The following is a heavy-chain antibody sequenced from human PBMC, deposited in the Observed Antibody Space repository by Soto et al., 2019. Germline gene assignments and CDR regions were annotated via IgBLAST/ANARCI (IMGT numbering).Heavy chain of an antibody. CDR1: GGSFSGYY. CDR2: INHSGST. D-gene: IGHD3-3*01. J-gene: IGHJ4*02. V-gene: IGHV4-34*01. Sequence: PSETLSLTCAVYGGSFSGYYRNWIRQPPGKGLEWIGEINHSGSTNYNPSLKSRVTISLDTSKNQFSLRLSSVTAADTAVYYCATAHYDFWSGFSHKYYFDYWGQGTLVTVSS. CDR3: ATAHYDFWSGFSHKYYFDY.